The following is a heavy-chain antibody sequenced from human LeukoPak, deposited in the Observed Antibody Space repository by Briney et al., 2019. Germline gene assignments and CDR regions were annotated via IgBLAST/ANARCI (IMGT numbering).Heavy chain of an antibody. D-gene: IGHD3-16*02. V-gene: IGHV3-23*01. CDR2: ISGSGGST. Sequence: GGSLRLSCAASGFTFSSYAMSWVRQAPGKGLEWVSAISGSGGSTYYADSVKGRFTISRDNSKNTLYLQMNSLRAEDTAVYYCAKGCDYVWGSYRYEGFDYWGQGTLVTVSS. CDR1: GFTFSSYA. J-gene: IGHJ4*02. CDR3: AKGCDYVWGSYRYEGFDY.